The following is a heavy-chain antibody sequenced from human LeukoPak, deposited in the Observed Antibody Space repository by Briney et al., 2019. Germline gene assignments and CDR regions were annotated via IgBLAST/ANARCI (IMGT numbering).Heavy chain of an antibody. CDR1: GYTFTTRG. J-gene: IGHJ4*02. CDR2: ISAYDGNT. Sequence: ASVKVSCKASGYTFTTRGICWVRQAPGQGLEWMGWISAYDGNTNYAQKFQGRVTMTTDTSTYTVYMELRSLRSDDTAVYYCARDLTAGRLVAGVVYWGQGTLVTVSS. V-gene: IGHV1-18*01. D-gene: IGHD7-27*01. CDR3: ARDLTAGRLVAGVVY.